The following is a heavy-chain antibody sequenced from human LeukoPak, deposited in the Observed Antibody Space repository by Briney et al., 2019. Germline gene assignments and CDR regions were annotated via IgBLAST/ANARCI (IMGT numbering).Heavy chain of an antibody. J-gene: IGHJ4*02. Sequence: ASVKVSCKAPGDTFNTYFIHWVRQAPGQGLEWMEIINPRGPITSYAQKFQGRVSMTRDTSTNTLYMELSSLTSEDTAVYYCARANYYSDTRGYYGAGFDDWGQGTLVTVSS. CDR3: ARANYYSDTRGYYGAGFDD. CDR2: INPRGPIT. CDR1: GDTFNTYF. D-gene: IGHD3-22*01. V-gene: IGHV1-46*02.